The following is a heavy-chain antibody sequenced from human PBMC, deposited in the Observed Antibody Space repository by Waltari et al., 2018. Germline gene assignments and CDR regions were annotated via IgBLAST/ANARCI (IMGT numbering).Heavy chain of an antibody. CDR2: ISYDGSNK. CDR1: GFTFSSYA. J-gene: IGHJ2*01. D-gene: IGHD2-15*01. Sequence: QVQLVESGGGVVQPGRSLRLSCAASGFTFSSYAMHWVRQAPGKGLEWVAVISYDGSNKYCADSVKGRFTISRDNSKNTLYLQMNSLRAEDTAVYYWARVSGEEPYWYFDLWGRGTLVTVSS. V-gene: IGHV3-30-3*01. CDR3: ARVSGEEPYWYFDL.